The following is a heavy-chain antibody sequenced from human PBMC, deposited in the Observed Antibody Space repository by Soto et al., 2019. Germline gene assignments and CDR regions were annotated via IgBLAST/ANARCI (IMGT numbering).Heavy chain of an antibody. CDR2: LSYGGST. CDR3: ARATGYSSTWYDS. D-gene: IGHD6-13*01. J-gene: IGHJ5*01. V-gene: IGHV4-61*01. Sequence: PSETLSLTGAVSVASCSDGSDFWSWIRQPPGKGLEWLGYLSYGGSTRYNPSLKSRVTISSDTSKNQFSLRLFSVTAADTALYYCARATGYSSTWYDSWGQGQLVTVSS. CDR1: VASCSDGSDF.